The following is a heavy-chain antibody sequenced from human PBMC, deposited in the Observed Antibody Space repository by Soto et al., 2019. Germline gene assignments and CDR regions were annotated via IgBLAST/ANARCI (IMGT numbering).Heavy chain of an antibody. V-gene: IGHV1-69*02. Sequence: ASVKVSCKASGGTFSSYTISWVRQAPGQGLEWIGRIIPILGIANYAQKFQGRVTITADKSTSTAYMELSSLRSEDTAVYYCAQDIVVVPAGAGAFDIWGQGTMVTVSS. CDR2: IIPILGIA. CDR3: AQDIVVVPAGAGAFDI. CDR1: GGTFSSYT. D-gene: IGHD2-2*01. J-gene: IGHJ3*02.